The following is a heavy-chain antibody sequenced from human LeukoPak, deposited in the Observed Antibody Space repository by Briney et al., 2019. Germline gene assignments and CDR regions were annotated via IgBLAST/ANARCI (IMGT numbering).Heavy chain of an antibody. J-gene: IGHJ6*02. V-gene: IGHV5-51*01. CDR3: ARLGSGMDV. Sequence: GESLKISCKGSGYSFTNYWIAWVRQMPGKGLEWMGIFYPADSDTRYSPSFQGQITISVDKSISTAYVQWSSLKASDSAIYYCARLGSGMDVWGQGTTVTVSS. CDR1: GYSFTNYW. CDR2: FYPADSDT.